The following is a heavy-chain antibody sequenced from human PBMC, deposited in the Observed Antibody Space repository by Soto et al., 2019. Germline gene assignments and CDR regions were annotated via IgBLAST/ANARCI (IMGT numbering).Heavy chain of an antibody. CDR3: AKDFGVTMIVVAPDY. Sequence: GGSLRLSCAASGFTFRNYGMNWVRQAPGKGLEWVSYIGIGSSTKYYADSVKGRFTISRDNSKNTLYLQMNSLRAEDTAVYYCAKDFGVTMIVVAPDYWGQGTLVTVS. J-gene: IGHJ4*02. D-gene: IGHD3-22*01. CDR1: GFTFRNYG. V-gene: IGHV3-48*01. CDR2: IGIGSSTK.